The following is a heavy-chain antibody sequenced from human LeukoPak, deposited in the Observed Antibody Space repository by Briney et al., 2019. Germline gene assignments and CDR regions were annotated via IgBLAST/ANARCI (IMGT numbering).Heavy chain of an antibody. J-gene: IGHJ4*02. CDR3: ARGPRYGSGSYYNLGY. D-gene: IGHD3-10*01. CDR2: INPNSGGT. V-gene: IGHV1-2*02. CDR1: GYTLTELS. Sequence: GASVKVSCKVSGYTLTELSMHWVRQAPGQGLEWMGWINPNSGGTNYAQKFQGRVTMTRDTSISTAYMELSRLRSDDTAVYYCARGPRYGSGSYYNLGYWGQGTLVTVSS.